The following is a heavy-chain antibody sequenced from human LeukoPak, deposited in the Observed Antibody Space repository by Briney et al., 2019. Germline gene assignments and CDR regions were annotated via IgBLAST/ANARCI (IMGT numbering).Heavy chain of an antibody. CDR1: GGSINSYY. V-gene: IGHV4-59*01. Sequence: SETLSLTCTVSGGSINSYYWSWIRQPPGKGLEWIGYIYASGSTNYNPSLKSRVTISVDTSKNQFSLKLSSLTAADTAVYYCARDDWYSSSWPGAFDIWGQGTMVTVSS. J-gene: IGHJ3*02. CDR2: IYASGST. D-gene: IGHD6-13*01. CDR3: ARDDWYSSSWPGAFDI.